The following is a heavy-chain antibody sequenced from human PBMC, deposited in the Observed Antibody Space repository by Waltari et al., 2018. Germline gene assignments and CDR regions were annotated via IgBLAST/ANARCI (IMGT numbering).Heavy chain of an antibody. CDR2: IDPDGGKP. CDR3: ASTKEGLYYMDF. V-gene: IGHV1-69-2*01. Sequence: EVQLVQSGAEMKKPGSSVKISCQVSGYTFTDRYIPWVQQAPGKGLEWVGRIDPDGGKPRYAEKFQDRVSISADTSVDTAYMQLRGLTSEDTAIYYCASTKEGLYYMDFWGTGTTVIVSS. CDR1: GYTFTDRY. J-gene: IGHJ6*04. D-gene: IGHD2-15*01.